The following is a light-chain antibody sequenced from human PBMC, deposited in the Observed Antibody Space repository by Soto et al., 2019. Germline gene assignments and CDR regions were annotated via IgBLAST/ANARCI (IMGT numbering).Light chain of an antibody. Sequence: DIQMTQSPSTLSASVGDTVTITCRASQSISSWLAWYQQKPGKAPKLLIYKASSLQSGVPSRFSGIGSGTKFTLTISSLQPDDFATYYCQQYNFYSRTFGQGTKVEIK. V-gene: IGKV1-5*03. J-gene: IGKJ1*01. CDR3: QQYNFYSRT. CDR1: QSISSW. CDR2: KAS.